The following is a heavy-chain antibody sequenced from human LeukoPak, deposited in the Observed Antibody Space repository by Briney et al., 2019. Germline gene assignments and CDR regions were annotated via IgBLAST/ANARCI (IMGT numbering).Heavy chain of an antibody. J-gene: IGHJ4*02. CDR2: ISGSGGST. CDR3: AKGDDYVWGSYRYSDY. D-gene: IGHD3-16*02. CDR1: GFTFSSYA. Sequence: GGSLRLSCAASGFTFSSYAMTWVRQAPGKGLEWVSAISGSGGSTYYADSVKGRFTISRDKPKNTLYLQMNSLRAEDTAVYYCAKGDDYVWGSYRYSDYWGQGTLVTVSS. V-gene: IGHV3-23*01.